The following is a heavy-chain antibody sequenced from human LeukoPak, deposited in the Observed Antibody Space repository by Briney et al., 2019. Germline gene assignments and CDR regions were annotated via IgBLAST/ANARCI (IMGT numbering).Heavy chain of an antibody. Sequence: GGSLRLSCAASGFTFTNSAMHWVRQAPGKGLEWVAVISYDGSNKYFADSVKGRFTISRDNSKNTLYLQMNSLKDEDTAVYYCATDKYGGPVHWGQGTLVTVSS. D-gene: IGHD5-12*01. CDR1: GFTFTNSA. CDR3: ATDKYGGPVH. V-gene: IGHV3-30-3*01. J-gene: IGHJ4*02. CDR2: ISYDGSNK.